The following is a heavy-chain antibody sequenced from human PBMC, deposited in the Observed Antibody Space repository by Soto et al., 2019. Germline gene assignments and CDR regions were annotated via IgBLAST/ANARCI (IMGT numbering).Heavy chain of an antibody. Sequence: GGSLRLSCAASGFTFSSYGMHWVRQAPGKGLEWVAVISYDGSNKYYADSVKGRFTISRDNSKNTLYLQMNSLRAEDTAVYYCAKPNTPGIAAAGFDYWGQGTLVTVSS. CDR1: GFTFSSYG. D-gene: IGHD6-13*01. CDR3: AKPNTPGIAAAGFDY. CDR2: ISYDGSNK. J-gene: IGHJ4*02. V-gene: IGHV3-30*18.